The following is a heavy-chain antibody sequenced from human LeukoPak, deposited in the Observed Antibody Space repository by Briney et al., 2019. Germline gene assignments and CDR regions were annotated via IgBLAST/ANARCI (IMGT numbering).Heavy chain of an antibody. CDR2: IYYSGST. CDR1: GGSISSYY. J-gene: IGHJ2*01. Sequence: PETLSLTCTVSGGSISSYYWSWIRQPPGKGLEWIGYIYYSGSTNYNPSLKSRVTISVDTSKNQFSLKLSSVTAADTAVYYCARSQLRYFDWLLPYWYFDLWGRGTLVTVSS. D-gene: IGHD3-9*01. CDR3: ARSQLRYFDWLLPYWYFDL. V-gene: IGHV4-59*01.